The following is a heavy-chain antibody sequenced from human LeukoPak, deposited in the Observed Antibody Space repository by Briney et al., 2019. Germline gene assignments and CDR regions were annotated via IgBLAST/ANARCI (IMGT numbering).Heavy chain of an antibody. CDR3: ARGPGGSYRQFDY. CDR1: GYTFTSYG. J-gene: IGHJ4*02. CDR2: INTNTGNP. V-gene: IGHV7-4-1*02. D-gene: IGHD1-26*01. Sequence: ASVKVSCKASGYTFTSYGISWVRQAPGQGLEWMGWINTNTGNPTYAQGFTGRFVFSLDTSVSTAYLQISSLKAEDTAVYYCARGPGGSYRQFDYWGQGTLVTVSS.